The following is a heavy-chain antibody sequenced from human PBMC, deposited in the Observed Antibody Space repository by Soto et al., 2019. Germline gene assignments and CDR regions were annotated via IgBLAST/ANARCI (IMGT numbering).Heavy chain of an antibody. CDR1: GFTFSTYW. CDR2: IKEDGSAK. CDR3: ARDRGRGVECFGTCYSSYFDP. V-gene: IGHV3-7*01. Sequence: GGSLRLSCAASGFTFSTYWMSWVRQAPGKGLEWVANIKEDGSAKSYVDSVKGRFTISRDNAKNSLYLQMNSLRAEDTAVYHCARDRGRGVECFGTCYSSYFDPWGQGTLVTVSS. J-gene: IGHJ5*02. D-gene: IGHD2-15*01.